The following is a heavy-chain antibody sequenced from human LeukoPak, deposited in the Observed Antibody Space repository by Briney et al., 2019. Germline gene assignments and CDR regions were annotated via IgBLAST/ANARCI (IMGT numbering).Heavy chain of an antibody. CDR2: ISGSGGST. D-gene: IGHD3-9*01. Sequence: GGSLRLSCAASGFTFSSYAMSWVRQAPGKGLEWVSAISGSGGSTYYADSVKGRFTISRDNSKNTLYLQMNSLRAEDTAVYYCAKDITIFFYYYYGMDVWGKGTTVTVSS. V-gene: IGHV3-23*01. J-gene: IGHJ6*04. CDR1: GFTFSSYA. CDR3: AKDITIFFYYYYGMDV.